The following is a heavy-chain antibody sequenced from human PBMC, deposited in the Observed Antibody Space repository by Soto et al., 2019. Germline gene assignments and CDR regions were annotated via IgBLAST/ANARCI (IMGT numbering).Heavy chain of an antibody. J-gene: IGHJ4*02. CDR1: GFTFSSYG. CDR3: AKAHSRPPKGRYFDWLLRV. V-gene: IGHV3-30*18. CDR2: ISYDGSNK. D-gene: IGHD3-9*01. Sequence: QVQLVESGGGVVQPGRSLRLSCAASGFTFSSYGMHWVRQAPGKGLEWVAVISYDGSNKYYADSVKGRFTISRDNSKNPLYLQMNSLRAVDTAVYYCAKAHSRPPKGRYFDWLLRVWGQGTLVTVSS.